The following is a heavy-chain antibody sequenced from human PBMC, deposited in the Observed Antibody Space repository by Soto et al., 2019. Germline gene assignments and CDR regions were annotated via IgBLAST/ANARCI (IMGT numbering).Heavy chain of an antibody. J-gene: IGHJ3*02. CDR1: GFTFSSYA. Sequence: GGSLRLSCAASGFTFSSYAMSWVRQAPGKGLEWVSAISGSGGSTYYADSVKGRFTISRDNSKNTLYLQMNSLRAEDTAVYYCAKRLVEYPGLWFGEEVYAFDIWGQGTMVTVSS. D-gene: IGHD3-10*01. V-gene: IGHV3-23*01. CDR2: ISGSGGST. CDR3: AKRLVEYPGLWFGEEVYAFDI.